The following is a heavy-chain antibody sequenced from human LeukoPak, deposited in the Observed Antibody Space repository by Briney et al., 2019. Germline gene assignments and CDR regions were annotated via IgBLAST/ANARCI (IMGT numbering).Heavy chain of an antibody. D-gene: IGHD6-19*01. CDR3: ARDRVSSGWYFDY. V-gene: IGHV3-7*03. CDR1: GFTFSSYW. CDR2: IKQDGSEK. J-gene: IGHJ4*02. Sequence: GGSLRLSCAASGFTFSSYWMSWVRQAPGKGLEWVANIKQDGSEKYYVDSVKGRFTISRDNAENSLYLQMNSLRAEDTAVYYCARDRVSSGWYFDYWGQGNPGHRLL.